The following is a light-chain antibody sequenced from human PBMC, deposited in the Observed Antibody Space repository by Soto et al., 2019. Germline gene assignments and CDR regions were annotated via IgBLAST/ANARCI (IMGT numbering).Light chain of an antibody. CDR1: QNIGNY. V-gene: IGKV1-39*01. CDR2: GAS. CDR3: QQSDSIPFT. J-gene: IGKJ2*01. Sequence: DLQMTQSPSSLSASVGDRVALTCRASQNIGNYLSWYAQKPGKAPKLLIYGASSLQSGVPSRFSGSGSGTHFTLTISSLQPEDFATYYCQQSDSIPFTFGQGTKLEMK.